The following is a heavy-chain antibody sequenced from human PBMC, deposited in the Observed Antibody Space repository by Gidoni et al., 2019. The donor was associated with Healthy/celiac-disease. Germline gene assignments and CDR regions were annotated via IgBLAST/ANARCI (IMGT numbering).Heavy chain of an antibody. V-gene: IGHV4-34*01. J-gene: IGHJ4*02. D-gene: IGHD4-17*01. CDR2: INHSGST. CDR1: GGSFSGYY. Sequence: QVQLQQWGAGLLKPSETLSLTCAVDGGSFSGYYWSWNRQPPGKGLEWIGEINHSGSTNYNPSLKSRVTISVDTSKTQFSLKLSSVPAADTAVYYCARSSKTTVALNFDYWGQGTLVTVSS. CDR3: ARSSKTTVALNFDY.